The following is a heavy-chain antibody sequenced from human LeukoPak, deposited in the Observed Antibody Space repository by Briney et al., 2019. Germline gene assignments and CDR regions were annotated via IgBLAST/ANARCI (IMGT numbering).Heavy chain of an antibody. D-gene: IGHD6-19*01. CDR2: IYYGGRT. Sequence: SETLSLTCSVSGDSISSYYWSWIRQPPGKGLEWIGYIYYGGRTNYNPSLKSRATISVDTSKNHFSLKLSSVTAADTAVYYCARRFGSGDYFDSWGQGTLVTVSS. J-gene: IGHJ4*02. CDR1: GDSISSYY. CDR3: ARRFGSGDYFDS. V-gene: IGHV4-59*01.